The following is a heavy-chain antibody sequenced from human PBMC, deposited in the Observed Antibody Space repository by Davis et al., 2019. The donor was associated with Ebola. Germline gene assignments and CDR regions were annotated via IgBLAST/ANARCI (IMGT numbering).Heavy chain of an antibody. CDR3: ARDRHDSSAYGS. Sequence: SGTLSLTCTVSGASISSGFFCWTWVRQPAGKGLEWIGHIYSSGSTKYNPSLESRVTISLDTSKNQSSLKVNSVTAADTAVYFCARDRHDSSAYGSWGQGTLVTVSS. CDR2: IYSSGST. J-gene: IGHJ4*02. V-gene: IGHV4-61*09. CDR1: GASISSGFFC. D-gene: IGHD3-22*01.